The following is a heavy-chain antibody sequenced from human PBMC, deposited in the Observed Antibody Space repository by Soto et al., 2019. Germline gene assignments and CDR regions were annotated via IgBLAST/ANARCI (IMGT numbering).Heavy chain of an antibody. CDR1: GFTFSSYG. V-gene: IGHV3-23*01. J-gene: IGHJ4*02. CDR2: ISGGGGST. CDR3: ARRGHYSSDTSYRYFDY. Sequence: EVQLLESGGGLVQPGGSLRLSCAASGFTFSSYGMSWVRQAPGKGLEWVSTISGGGGSTYHADSVRGRFTISRANSKNTRYLQMNSLRAEETAVYHCARRGHYSSDTSYRYFDYWGQGTLVTVSS. D-gene: IGHD3-3*01.